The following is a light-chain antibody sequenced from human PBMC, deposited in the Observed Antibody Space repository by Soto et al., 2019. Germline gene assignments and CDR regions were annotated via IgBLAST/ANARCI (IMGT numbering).Light chain of an antibody. Sequence: DIQMTQSPSTLSSSIGDRVTISCRASQNIGRWLAWYQQKPERAPKLLIYKASSLQSGVPSRFSGSGSGTEFTLTISSLQPDDFATYYCQQYSSYFWTFGQGTKVDIK. V-gene: IGKV1-5*03. J-gene: IGKJ1*01. CDR2: KAS. CDR3: QQYSSYFWT. CDR1: QNIGRW.